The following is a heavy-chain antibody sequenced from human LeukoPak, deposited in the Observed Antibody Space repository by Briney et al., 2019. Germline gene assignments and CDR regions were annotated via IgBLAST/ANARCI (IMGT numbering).Heavy chain of an antibody. CDR3: ARGLADYYGSGSYYKGGYYFDY. D-gene: IGHD3-10*01. J-gene: IGHJ4*02. CDR2: TNHSGST. Sequence: TSETLSLTCAVCGGSFSGYYWSWIRQPPGKGLEWIGETNHSGSTNYNPSLKSRVTISVDTSKNQFSLKLSSVTAADTAEYYCARGLADYYGSGSYYKGGYYFDYWGQGTLVTVSS. CDR1: GGSFSGYY. V-gene: IGHV4-34*01.